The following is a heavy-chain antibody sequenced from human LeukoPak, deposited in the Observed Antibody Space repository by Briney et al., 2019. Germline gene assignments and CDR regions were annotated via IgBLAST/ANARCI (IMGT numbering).Heavy chain of an antibody. CDR2: ISSSSSYI. J-gene: IGHJ3*02. D-gene: IGHD1-1*01. V-gene: IGHV3-21*01. CDR3: ARGQGWNPEAVTNAFDI. CDR1: GFTFSSYS. Sequence: GGSLRLSCAASGFTFSSYSMNWVRQAPGKGLEWVSSISSSSSYIYYADSVKGRFTISRDSAKNSLYLQMNSLRAEDTAVYYCARGQGWNPEAVTNAFDIWGQGTMVTVSS.